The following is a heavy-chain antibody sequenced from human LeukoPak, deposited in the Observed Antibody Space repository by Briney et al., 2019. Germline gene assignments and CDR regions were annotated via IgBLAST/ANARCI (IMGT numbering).Heavy chain of an antibody. CDR1: GGSISSYH. CDR3: ARDKRHSYGRYFDH. Sequence: SETLSLTCTVSGGSISSYHWNWIRKPPGKGLEWIAFMQSSGNSNYNPSLKDRVTMFVDTSKNQFVLNLRSVTAADTAVYYCARDKRHSYGRYFDHWGQGMLVTVSS. J-gene: IGHJ4*02. V-gene: IGHV4-59*01. CDR2: MQSSGNS. D-gene: IGHD5-18*01.